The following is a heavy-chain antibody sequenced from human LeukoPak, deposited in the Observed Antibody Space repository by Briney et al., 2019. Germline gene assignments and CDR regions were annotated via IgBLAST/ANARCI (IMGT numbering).Heavy chain of an antibody. D-gene: IGHD1-26*01. J-gene: IGHJ4*02. CDR1: GFAFSDYY. CDR3: ARAAMTTTWDY. Sequence: GGSLRLSCAASGFAFSDYYMSWIRQAPGKGLEWVSYISSSGSTIYYADSVKGRFTISRDNAKNSLYLQMNSLRAEDTAVYYCARAAMTTTWDYWGQGTLVTVSS. V-gene: IGHV3-11*04. CDR2: ISSSGSTI.